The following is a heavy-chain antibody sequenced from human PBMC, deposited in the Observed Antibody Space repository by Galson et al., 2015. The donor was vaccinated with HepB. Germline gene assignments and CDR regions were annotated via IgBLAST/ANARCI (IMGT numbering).Heavy chain of an antibody. J-gene: IGHJ4*02. CDR3: ATTANRVHDY. Sequence: SLRLSCAASGFTVSSNYMSWVRQAPGKGLEWLSMIYVGGSTYYADSVRGRLTISRDNSNNTVYLQMKSLRAEDTAVYYCATTANRVHDYWGQGTLVAVSS. V-gene: IGHV3-53*01. CDR2: IYVGGST. D-gene: IGHD1-14*01. CDR1: GFTVSSNY.